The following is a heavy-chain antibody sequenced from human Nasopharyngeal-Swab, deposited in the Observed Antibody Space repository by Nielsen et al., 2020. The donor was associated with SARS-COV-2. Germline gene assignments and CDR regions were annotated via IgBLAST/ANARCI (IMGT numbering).Heavy chain of an antibody. CDR2: ISSSSSYI. Sequence: WLRQPPGKGLEWVSSISSSSSYIYYADSVKGRFTISRDNAKNSLYLQMNSLRAEDTAVYYCARAGLRYDAFDIWGQGTMVTVSS. V-gene: IGHV3-21*01. J-gene: IGHJ3*02. CDR3: ARAGLRYDAFDI. D-gene: IGHD3-9*01.